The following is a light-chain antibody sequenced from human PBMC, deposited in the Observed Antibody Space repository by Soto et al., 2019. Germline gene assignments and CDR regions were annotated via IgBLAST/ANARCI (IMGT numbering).Light chain of an antibody. CDR2: EVT. J-gene: IGLJ1*01. Sequence: QSALTQPPSASGSPGQSVTISCTGTSSDVGGYDYVSWYQQRPGKAPKLLIHEVTKRPSGVPDRFSGSKPGNTASLTVSGLQAEDEADYYCSSYAGRTLYVFGTGTKVTVL. CDR3: SSYAGRTLYV. V-gene: IGLV2-8*01. CDR1: SSDVGGYDY.